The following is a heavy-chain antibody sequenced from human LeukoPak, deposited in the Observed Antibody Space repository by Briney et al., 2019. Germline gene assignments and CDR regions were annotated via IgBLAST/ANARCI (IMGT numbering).Heavy chain of an antibody. V-gene: IGHV3-48*03. J-gene: IGHJ4*02. Sequence: GALRLSCAASGFTFSSYEMNWVRRAPGKGLEWVSYISSSGSTIYYADSVKGRFTISRDNAKNSLYLQMNSLRAEDTAVYYCARGPNYYDSSGYYYWGQGTLVTVSS. CDR2: ISSSGSTI. CDR3: ARGPNYYDSSGYYY. CDR1: GFTFSSYE. D-gene: IGHD3-22*01.